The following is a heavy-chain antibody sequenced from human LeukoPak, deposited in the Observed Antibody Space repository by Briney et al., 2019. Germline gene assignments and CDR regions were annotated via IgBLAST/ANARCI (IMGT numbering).Heavy chain of an antibody. CDR2: ISAYDGNT. V-gene: IGHV1-18*01. J-gene: IGHJ4*02. CDR1: GLTFSNYG. Sequence: ASVKVSCKASGLTFSNYGITWVRQATGQGLEWVGWISAYDGNTNYAQKFQGRVTMTRDTSISTAYMELSRLRSDDTAVYYCARALSYYDFWSGYYNYWGQGTLVTVSS. D-gene: IGHD3-3*01. CDR3: ARALSYYDFWSGYYNY.